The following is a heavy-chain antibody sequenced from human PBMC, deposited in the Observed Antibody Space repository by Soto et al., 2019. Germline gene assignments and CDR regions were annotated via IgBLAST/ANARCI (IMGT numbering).Heavy chain of an antibody. Sequence: EVQLLESGGGLVQPGGSLRLSCAASGFTFSSYAMSWVRQAPGKGLEWVSAISGSGGSTYYADSVKGRFTISRDNPKKTLELQMNTLRAEDTAVYYCAKPHSTNLWFGESHDYWGQGTLVTVSS. CDR2: ISGSGGST. CDR1: GFTFSSYA. CDR3: AKPHSTNLWFGESHDY. J-gene: IGHJ4*02. D-gene: IGHD3-10*01. V-gene: IGHV3-23*01.